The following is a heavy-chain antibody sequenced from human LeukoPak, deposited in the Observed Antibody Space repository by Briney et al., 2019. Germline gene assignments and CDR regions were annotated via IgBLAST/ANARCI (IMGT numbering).Heavy chain of an antibody. V-gene: IGHV3-7*01. CDR1: GFTFSSYW. Sequence: GGSLRLSCAASGFTFSSYWMSWVRQAPGKGLEWVANIKQDGSEKYYVDSMKGRFTISRDNAKNSLYLQMNSLRAEDTAVYYCARESGSVTSEVDFDYWGQGTLVTVSS. D-gene: IGHD4-17*01. CDR2: IKQDGSEK. J-gene: IGHJ4*02. CDR3: ARESGSVTSEVDFDY.